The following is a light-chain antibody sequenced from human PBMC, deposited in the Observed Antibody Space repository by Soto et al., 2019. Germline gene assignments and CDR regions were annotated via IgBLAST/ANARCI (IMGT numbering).Light chain of an antibody. CDR1: NIVIKS. Sequence: LTHPASFSVCPGHTSVIACGGNNIVIKSVHWYQQKPGQAPVLVVYDDNDRPSWIPERFSGSNSGNTATLTISRVEAGDEADYSRQAWESSSDKYVFGDGNKVNVL. J-gene: IGLJ1*01. CDR3: QAWESSSDKYV. V-gene: IGLV3-21*02. CDR2: DDN.